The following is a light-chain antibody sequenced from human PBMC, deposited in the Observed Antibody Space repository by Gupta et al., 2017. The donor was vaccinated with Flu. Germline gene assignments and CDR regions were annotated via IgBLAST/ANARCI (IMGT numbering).Light chain of an antibody. J-gene: IGLJ1*01. CDR2: DAT. Sequence: TISCPRTIRVEAGHHADCWNQQYAGKVPQLMISDATNRVSGVSHRFSGAKSGHTASLTNTGLQAEDAADYYCSSRTSGNTIHVFGTGTKVTVL. CDR3: SSRTSGNTIHV. CDR1: IRVEAGHHA. V-gene: IGLV2-14*03.